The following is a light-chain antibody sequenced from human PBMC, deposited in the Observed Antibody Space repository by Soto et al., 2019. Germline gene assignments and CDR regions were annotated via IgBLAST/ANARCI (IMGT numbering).Light chain of an antibody. J-gene: IGLJ1*01. V-gene: IGLV1-44*01. CDR3: AAWDDSLNGYV. CDR2: SNN. CDR1: SSNIGTNT. Sequence: SVLTQPPSASGTPGQRVTISCSGGSSNIGTNTVNWYQQLPGTAPKLLIYSNNQRPSGVPDRFSGSKSGTSASLAISGLQSEDEADYYCAAWDDSLNGYVFGTGTKVTVL.